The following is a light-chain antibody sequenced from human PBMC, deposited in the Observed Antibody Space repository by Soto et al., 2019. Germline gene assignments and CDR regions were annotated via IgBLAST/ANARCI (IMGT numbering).Light chain of an antibody. J-gene: IGKJ1*01. CDR1: QSISHW. V-gene: IGKV1-5*01. CDR2: DAS. Sequence: DIPMTQSPSTLSASVGDRVTITCRASQSISHWLAWYQQKSGKAPKVLIYDASSLESGVPSRFSGSGSGTEFTLTISNLQPDDFATYYCQHYDTCSWTFGQGTKVEIK. CDR3: QHYDTCSWT.